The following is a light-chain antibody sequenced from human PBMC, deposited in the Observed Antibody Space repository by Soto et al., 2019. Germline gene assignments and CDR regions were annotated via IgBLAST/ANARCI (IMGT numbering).Light chain of an antibody. V-gene: IGKV3-15*01. J-gene: IGKJ1*01. Sequence: EIVMTQSPATLSVSPGERVTLSCRASQSISSSLAWYQQKPGQAPRLLMYDTSTRATGIPARFSGSGSGTDFTLTISSLQSEDFAVYYCQQFNKWPAWTFGQGTKVEIK. CDR3: QQFNKWPAWT. CDR1: QSISSS. CDR2: DTS.